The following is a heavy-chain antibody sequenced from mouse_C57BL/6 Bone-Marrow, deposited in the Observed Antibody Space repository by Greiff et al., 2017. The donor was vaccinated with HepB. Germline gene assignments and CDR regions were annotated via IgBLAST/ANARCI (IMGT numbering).Heavy chain of an antibody. Sequence: QVQLQQPGAELVMPGASVKLSCKASGYTFTSYWMHWVKQRPGQGLEWIGEIDPSDSYTNYNQKFKGKSTVTVDKSSSTAYMQLSSLTSEDSAVYYCARWGDYDYWGQGTTRTVSS. CDR1: GYTFTSYW. CDR2: IDPSDSYT. J-gene: IGHJ2*01. V-gene: IGHV1-69*01. D-gene: IGHD2-4*01. CDR3: ARWGDYDY.